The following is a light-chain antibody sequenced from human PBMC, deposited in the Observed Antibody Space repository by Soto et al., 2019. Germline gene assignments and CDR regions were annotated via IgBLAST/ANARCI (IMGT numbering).Light chain of an antibody. CDR3: SSYGGRNNLL. Sequence: QSALTQPPSASGSPGQSVTISCTGTSSDVGGYNYVSWYQQHPGKAPKVMIYEVSKRPSGVPDRFSGSKSGNTASLTVSGLQAEDEADYYCSSYGGRNNLLFGGGTKVNVL. CDR2: EVS. J-gene: IGLJ2*01. V-gene: IGLV2-8*01. CDR1: SSDVGGYNY.